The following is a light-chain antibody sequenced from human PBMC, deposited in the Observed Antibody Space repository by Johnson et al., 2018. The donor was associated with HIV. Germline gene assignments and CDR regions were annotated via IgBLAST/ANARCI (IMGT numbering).Light chain of an antibody. Sequence: QSVLTQPPSVSAAPGQKVTISCSGSSSNIGNNYVSWYQQLPGTAPTLLIYDNNKRPSGIPDRFSGSKSGTSATLGITGLQTGDEADYYCGTWDSSLSVYVFATGTKVTVL. CDR1: SSNIGNNY. J-gene: IGLJ1*01. CDR2: DNN. CDR3: GTWDSSLSVYV. V-gene: IGLV1-51*01.